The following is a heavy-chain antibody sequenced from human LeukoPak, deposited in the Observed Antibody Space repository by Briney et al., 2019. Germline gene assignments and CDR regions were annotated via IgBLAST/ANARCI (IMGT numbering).Heavy chain of an antibody. V-gene: IGHV3-53*01. J-gene: IGHJ4*02. D-gene: IGHD1-1*01. Sequence: GGSLRLSCVGSGFSFSDTWMSWVRQSPGKGLEWVSALYIGGNTYYADSVRGRFTISRDNSKNTLYLQMNSLRAEDTAIYYCMTAAGYNFGQYWGQGTLVTVSS. CDR2: LYIGGNT. CDR1: GFSFSDTW. CDR3: MTAAGYNFGQY.